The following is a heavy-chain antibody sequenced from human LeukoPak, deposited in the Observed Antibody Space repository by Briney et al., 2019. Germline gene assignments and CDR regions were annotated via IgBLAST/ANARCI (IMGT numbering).Heavy chain of an antibody. CDR1: GYSFTSYW. J-gene: IGHJ4*02. Sequence: GGSLKISCKGSGYSFTSYWIGWVRQMPWKGLEWMGIIYPGDSDTRYSPSFQGQVTISADKSISTAYLQWSSLKASDTAMYYCARRLGYSCSWITYDYWGQGTLVTVSS. V-gene: IGHV5-51*01. D-gene: IGHD6-13*01. CDR2: IYPGDSDT. CDR3: ARRLGYSCSWITYDY.